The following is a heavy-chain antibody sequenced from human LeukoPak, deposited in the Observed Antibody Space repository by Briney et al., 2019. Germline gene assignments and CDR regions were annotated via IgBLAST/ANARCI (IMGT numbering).Heavy chain of an antibody. D-gene: IGHD6-19*01. CDR2: IYTSGST. Sequence: SETLSLTCTVSGGSISSGSYYWSWIRQPAGKGLEWIGRIYTSGSTNYNPSLKSRVTISVDTSKNQFSLKLSSVTAADTAVYYCATAQWLRLHGAFDIWGQGTMVTVSS. J-gene: IGHJ3*02. CDR1: GGSISSGSYY. CDR3: ATAQWLRLHGAFDI. V-gene: IGHV4-61*02.